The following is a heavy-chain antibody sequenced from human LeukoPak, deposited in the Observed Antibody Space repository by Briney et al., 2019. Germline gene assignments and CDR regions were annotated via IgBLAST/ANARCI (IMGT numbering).Heavy chain of an antibody. Sequence: GGSLRLSCAVSGFTFSSYWVHWVRQAPGKGLVWVSRIDRDGSRINYADSVKGRFTISRDNGKNTLFLQMNSLRAEDAAVYYCVRGNDYGGPHYWGQGTLVTVSS. D-gene: IGHD4-23*01. CDR3: VRGNDYGGPHY. CDR1: GFTFSSYW. J-gene: IGHJ4*02. CDR2: IDRDGSRI. V-gene: IGHV3-74*01.